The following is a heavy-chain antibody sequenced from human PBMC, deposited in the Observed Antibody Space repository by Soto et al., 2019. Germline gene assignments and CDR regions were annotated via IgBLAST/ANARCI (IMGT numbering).Heavy chain of an antibody. CDR1: GFTFSSYG. V-gene: IGHV3-30*18. Sequence: GGSLRLSCAASGFTFSSYGMHWVRQAPGKGLEWVAVISYDGSNKYYADSVKGRFTISRDNSKNTLYLQMNSLRAEDTAVYYCAKSPGTSYYYYAMDVWGPGTTVTLSS. CDR2: ISYDGSNK. D-gene: IGHD1-1*01. J-gene: IGHJ6*02. CDR3: AKSPGTSYYYYAMDV.